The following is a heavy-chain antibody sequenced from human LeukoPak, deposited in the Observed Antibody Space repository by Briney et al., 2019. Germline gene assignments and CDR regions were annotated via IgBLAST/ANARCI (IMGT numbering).Heavy chain of an antibody. Sequence: ASVKVSCKASGYTFTGYYMHWVRQAPGQGLEWMGWINPSSGGTNYAQRFQGRVTMTRDTSISTAYMELGRLRSDDTAVYYCAREIPLYSSGWYRYYFDYWGQGTLVTVSS. J-gene: IGHJ4*02. CDR2: INPSSGGT. CDR1: GYTFTGYY. CDR3: AREIPLYSSGWYRYYFDY. D-gene: IGHD6-19*01. V-gene: IGHV1-2*02.